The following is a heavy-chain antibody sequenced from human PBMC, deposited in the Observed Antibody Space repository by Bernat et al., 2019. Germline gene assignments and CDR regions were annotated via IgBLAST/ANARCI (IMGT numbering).Heavy chain of an antibody. CDR3: AKSVYSSDNYGMDV. V-gene: IGHV3-30*02. CDR1: GFTFSSFG. Sequence: QVHLVESGGGVVQPGESLRLSCAASGFTFSSFGMHWVRQAPGKGLEWVALIRYDGSKKYYADSVKGQVTISRDNSKNMLYLQMNSLRAEDTTVYYCAKSVYSSDNYGMDVWGQGTTVTVSS. CDR2: IRYDGSKK. J-gene: IGHJ6*02. D-gene: IGHD6-19*01.